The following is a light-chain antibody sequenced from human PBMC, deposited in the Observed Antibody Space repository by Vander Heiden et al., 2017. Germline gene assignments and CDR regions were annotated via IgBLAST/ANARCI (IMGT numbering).Light chain of an antibody. CDR3: YSAADNIGV. J-gene: IGLJ3*02. V-gene: IGLV3-27*01. CDR1: VLKKKY. CDR2: KDS. Sequence: SYKLTQPSSVSVSPGQTARITCSGDVLKKKYARWFQQKPGQAPVLVIYKDSERPSGIPERFSGSSSGTTVTLTISGAQVEDEADYYCYSAADNIGVFGGGTKLTVL.